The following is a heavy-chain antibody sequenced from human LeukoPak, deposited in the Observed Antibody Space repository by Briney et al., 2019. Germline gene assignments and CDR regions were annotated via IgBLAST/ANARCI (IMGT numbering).Heavy chain of an antibody. Sequence: SETLSLTCTVSGGSVSSGSYYWSWVRQPPGKGLEWIGSIYYSGSTYYNPSLKSRVTISVDTSKNQFSLKLSSVTAADTAVYYCARDCTNGVCLADYWGQGTLVTVSS. V-gene: IGHV4-39*02. D-gene: IGHD2-8*01. J-gene: IGHJ4*02. CDR3: ARDCTNGVCLADY. CDR1: GGSVSSGSYY. CDR2: IYYSGST.